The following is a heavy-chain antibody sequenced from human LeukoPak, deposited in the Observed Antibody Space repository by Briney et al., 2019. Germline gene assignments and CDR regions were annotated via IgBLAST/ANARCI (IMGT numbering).Heavy chain of an antibody. CDR1: EFTFDDYA. D-gene: IGHD3-16*01. J-gene: IGHJ4*02. CDR2: ISSSSSTI. CDR3: AREWGRTGFDY. V-gene: IGHV3-48*04. Sequence: GGSLRLSCAASEFTFDDYAMHWVRQAPGKGLEWVSYISSSSSTIYYADSVKGRFTISRDNAKNSLYLQMNSLRAEDTAVYYCAREWGRTGFDYWGQGTLVTVSS.